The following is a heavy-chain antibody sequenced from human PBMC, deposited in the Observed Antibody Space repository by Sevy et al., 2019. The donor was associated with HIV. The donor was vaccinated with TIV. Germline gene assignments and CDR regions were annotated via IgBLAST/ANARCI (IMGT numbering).Heavy chain of an antibody. D-gene: IGHD2-8*01. CDR2: LSFGCGEI. V-gene: IGHV3-23*01. J-gene: IGHJ4*02. CDR1: GFTFSKYS. CDR3: AREGCTKPHDY. Sequence: GGSLRLSCAASGFTFSKYSMSWVRQPPGKGLEWASNLSFGCGEINYADSVKGRFTISRDNSKSSVYLQMNNLRPEDTAVYYCAREGCTKPHDYWGQGTLVTVSS.